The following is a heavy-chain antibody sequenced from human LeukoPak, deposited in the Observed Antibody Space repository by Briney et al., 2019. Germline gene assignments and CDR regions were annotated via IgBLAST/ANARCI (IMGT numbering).Heavy chain of an antibody. Sequence: SETLSLTCAVWGGSFSGYYWSWLRQPPGKGLEWIGEINHRGSTNYNPSLKSRVTISVATSKNQFSLKLSSVTAADTAVYYCARAPGYSYGACDYWGQGTLVTVSS. CDR3: ARAPGYSYGACDY. J-gene: IGHJ4*02. CDR2: INHRGST. V-gene: IGHV4-34*01. CDR1: GGSFSGYY. D-gene: IGHD5-18*01.